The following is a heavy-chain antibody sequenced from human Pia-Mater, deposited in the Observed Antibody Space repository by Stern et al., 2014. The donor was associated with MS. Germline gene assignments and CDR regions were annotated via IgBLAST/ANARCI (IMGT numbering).Heavy chain of an antibody. CDR1: GFTFTGYG. J-gene: IGHJ4*02. CDR3: AREGGITGKTKSDS. Sequence: QMQLVQSGTEVKKPGASVKVSCKTSGFTFTGYGITWVRQAPGQGLEWMGWIRPNNGNTKYAQRFQDRVTMTTDTSTSTAYMELRSLRSDDTAVYYCAREGGITGKTKSDSWGQGTLVSVSS. CDR2: IRPNNGNT. D-gene: IGHD1/OR15-1a*01. V-gene: IGHV1-18*01.